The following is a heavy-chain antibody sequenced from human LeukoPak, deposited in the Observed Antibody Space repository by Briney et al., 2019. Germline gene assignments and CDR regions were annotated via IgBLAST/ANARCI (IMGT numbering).Heavy chain of an antibody. V-gene: IGHV3-23*01. CDR2: ISGSGGST. CDR1: GFTFSSYS. J-gene: IGHJ3*02. CDR3: ARGLRYYYDSSGYSARDAFDI. D-gene: IGHD3-22*01. Sequence: GGSLRLSCTAPGFTFSSYSMNWVRQAPGKGLEWVSAISGSGGSTYYADSVKGRFTISRDNSKNTLYLQMNSLRAEDTAVYYCARGLRYYYDSSGYSARDAFDIWGQGTMVTVSS.